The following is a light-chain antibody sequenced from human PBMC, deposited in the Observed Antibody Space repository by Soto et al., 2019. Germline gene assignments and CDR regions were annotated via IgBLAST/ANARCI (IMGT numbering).Light chain of an antibody. CDR2: GAS. V-gene: IGKV3-20*01. CDR1: QSFNSIY. CDR3: QQYGSSPQT. Sequence: EIVLTQSPGTLSLSPGERATLSCRASQSFNSIYLAWYQQKPGQAPRLLIYGASNRATGIPDRFSGSGSGTDFTLTISRLEPEDFAVYYCQQYGSSPQTFGQGTKVDIK. J-gene: IGKJ1*01.